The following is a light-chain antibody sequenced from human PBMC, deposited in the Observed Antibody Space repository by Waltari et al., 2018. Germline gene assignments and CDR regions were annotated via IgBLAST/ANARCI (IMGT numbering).Light chain of an antibody. J-gene: IGKJ1*01. CDR1: QSVSRT. CDR3: QKYGTLPAT. V-gene: IGKV3-20*01. Sequence: EIVLTQSPGTLSVSPGDRVTLSCRASQSVSRTLAWYQQKPGQAPRLLIYDASTRATGIPDRFSGSGSGTDFSLTISRLEPEDFAVYYCQKYGTLPATFGQGTKVEIK. CDR2: DAS.